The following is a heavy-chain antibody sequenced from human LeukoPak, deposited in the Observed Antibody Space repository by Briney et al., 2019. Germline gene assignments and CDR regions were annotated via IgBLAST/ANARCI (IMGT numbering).Heavy chain of an antibody. J-gene: IGHJ1*01. CDR1: GFTFSSYG. V-gene: IGHV3-33*01. Sequence: GRSLRLSCAASGFTFSSYGMHWVRQAPGKGLEWVAVIWYDGSNKYYADSVKGRFTISRDNSKHTLYLQMNSLRAEDTAVYYCARAYSSSLYGYFQHWGQGTLVTVSS. CDR2: IWYDGSNK. D-gene: IGHD6-13*01. CDR3: ARAYSSSLYGYFQH.